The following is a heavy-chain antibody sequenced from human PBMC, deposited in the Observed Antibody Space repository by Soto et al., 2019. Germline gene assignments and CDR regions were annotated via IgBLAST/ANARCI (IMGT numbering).Heavy chain of an antibody. CDR2: MNPNSGNT. CDR3: ARGLDFWSGYYYYYYYMDV. CDR1: GYTFTSYD. J-gene: IGHJ6*03. V-gene: IGHV1-8*01. Sequence: ASVKVSCKASGYTFTSYDINWVRQATGQGLEWMGWMNPNSGNTGYAQKFQGRVTMTRNTSISTAYMELSSLRSEDTAVYYCARGLDFWSGYYYYYYYMDVWGKGTTVTVSS. D-gene: IGHD3-3*01.